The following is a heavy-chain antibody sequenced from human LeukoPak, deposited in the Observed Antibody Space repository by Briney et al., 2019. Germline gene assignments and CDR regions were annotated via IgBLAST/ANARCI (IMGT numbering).Heavy chain of an antibody. V-gene: IGHV3-23*01. Sequence: GGSLRLSCAASGFTFSSYAMSWVRQAPGKGLEWVSGISGSGGSTYYADSVKGRFTISRDNSKNTLYLQMNSLRAEDTAVYSCAKALKQWLVPGAFGIWGQGTMVTVSS. CDR1: GFTFSSYA. CDR3: AKALKQWLVPGAFGI. J-gene: IGHJ3*02. CDR2: ISGSGGST. D-gene: IGHD6-19*01.